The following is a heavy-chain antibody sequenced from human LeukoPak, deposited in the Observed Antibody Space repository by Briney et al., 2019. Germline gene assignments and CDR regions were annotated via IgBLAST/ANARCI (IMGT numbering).Heavy chain of an antibody. J-gene: IGHJ6*02. V-gene: IGHV4-59*01. CDR3: ARTLGPDSSGWYMSDYYYYGMDV. CDR1: GGSISSYY. D-gene: IGHD6-19*01. Sequence: SETLSLTCTVSGGSISSYYWSWIPQPPGKGLEWIGYIYYSGSTNYNPSLKSRVTISVDTSKNQFSLKLSSVTAADTAVYYCARTLGPDSSGWYMSDYYYYGMDVWGQGTTVTVSS. CDR2: IYYSGST.